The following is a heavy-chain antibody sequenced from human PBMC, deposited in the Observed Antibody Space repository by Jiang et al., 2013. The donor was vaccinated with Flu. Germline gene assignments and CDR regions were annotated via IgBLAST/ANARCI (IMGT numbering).Heavy chain of an antibody. V-gene: IGHV4-38-2*02. CDR2: IYHSGST. D-gene: IGHD5-24*01. Sequence: GPGLVKPSETLSLTCTVSGYSISSGYYWGWIRQPPGKGLEWIGSIYHSGSTYYNPSLKSRVTISVDTSKNQFSLKLSSVTAADTAVYYCASYGYNLLGTGYWGQGTLVTVSS. J-gene: IGHJ4*02. CDR1: GYSISSGYY. CDR3: ASYGYNLLGTGY.